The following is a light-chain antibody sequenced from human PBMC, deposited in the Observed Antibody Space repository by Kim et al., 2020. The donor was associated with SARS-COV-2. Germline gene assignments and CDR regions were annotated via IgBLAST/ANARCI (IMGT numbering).Light chain of an antibody. CDR3: QQYSHWPPYT. CDR2: GAS. V-gene: IGKV3-15*01. Sequence: EIVMTQSPATLSVSPGERVTLSCRASQSIDSNLAWYQQKPGQAPRLLIYGASTRATDIPARFSGSGSGTEFTLIISSLQSEDFAVYYCQQYSHWPPYTFGQGTKVEIK. CDR1: QSIDSN. J-gene: IGKJ2*01.